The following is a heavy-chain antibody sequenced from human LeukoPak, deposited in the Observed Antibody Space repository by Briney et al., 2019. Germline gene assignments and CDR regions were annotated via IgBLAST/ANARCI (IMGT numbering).Heavy chain of an antibody. CDR1: GVSISSSSYY. CDR3: ARGGYYGSGNDFRFDP. J-gene: IGHJ5*02. Sequence: SETLSLTCTVSGVSISSSSYYWGWIRQPPGKGLEWIGYIYYSGSTNYNPSLKSRVTISVDTSKNQFSLKLDSVTAADTAVYYCARGGYYGSGNDFRFDPWGQGTLVTVSS. CDR2: IYYSGST. D-gene: IGHD3-10*01. V-gene: IGHV4-61*05.